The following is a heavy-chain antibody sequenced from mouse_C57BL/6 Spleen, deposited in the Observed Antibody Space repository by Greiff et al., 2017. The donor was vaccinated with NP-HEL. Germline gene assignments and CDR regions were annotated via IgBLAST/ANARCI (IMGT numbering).Heavy chain of an antibody. V-gene: IGHV1-53*01. CDR1: GYTFTSYW. CDR3: ARWDYDEGAWFAY. D-gene: IGHD2-4*01. CDR2: INPSNGGT. Sequence: QVQLQQPGTELVKPGASVKLSCKASGYTFTSYWMHWVKQRPGQGLEWIGNINPSNGGTNYNEKFKSKATLTVDKSSSTAYMQLSSMTSEDSAVYYCARWDYDEGAWFAYWGQGTLVTVSA. J-gene: IGHJ3*01.